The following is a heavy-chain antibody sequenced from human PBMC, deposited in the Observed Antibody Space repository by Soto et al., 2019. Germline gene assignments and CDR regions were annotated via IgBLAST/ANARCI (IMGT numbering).Heavy chain of an antibody. CDR2: MNPNSGNT. CDR3: ARGVYYDFCSGYFPQGMDV. D-gene: IGHD3-3*01. CDR1: GYTFTSYD. J-gene: IGHJ6*02. V-gene: IGHV1-8*01. Sequence: QVQLVQSGAEVKKPGASVKVSCKASGYTFTSYDINWVRQATGQGLEWMGWMNPNSGNTGYAQKFQGRVTMTRNTSISTAYMELSSLRSEDTAVYYCARGVYYDFCSGYFPQGMDVWGQGTTVTVSS.